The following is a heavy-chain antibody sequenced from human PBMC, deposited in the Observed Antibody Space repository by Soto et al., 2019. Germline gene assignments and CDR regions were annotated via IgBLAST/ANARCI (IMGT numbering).Heavy chain of an antibody. CDR2: IYWDDDK. CDR1: GFSLSTGGVG. Sequence: QITLKESGPTLVNPTQTLTLTCTFSGFSLSTGGVGVGWIRQPPGKALEWLALIYWDDDKRYNPSLKSRLTVTKDTSKKQVVLTMTNMDLLDTATYYCAHRLSLSTTWNYGYMDVWGNGTTVTVSS. D-gene: IGHD3-16*01. CDR3: AHRLSLSTTWNYGYMDV. J-gene: IGHJ6*03. V-gene: IGHV2-5*02.